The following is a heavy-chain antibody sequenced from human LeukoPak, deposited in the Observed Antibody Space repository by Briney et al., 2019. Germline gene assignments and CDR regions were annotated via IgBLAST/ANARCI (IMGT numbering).Heavy chain of an antibody. D-gene: IGHD5-12*01. CDR1: GFTFSSFD. CDR2: ISYDGTNK. V-gene: IGHV3-30*03. J-gene: IGHJ4*02. Sequence: GGSVRLSCAAPGFTFSSFDMHWVRQAPGKGLEWVAVISYDGTNKYYADSVRGRFTISRDNAKNSLYLQMNSLRDEDTAVYYCARDVRWLRFVFDHWGQGIPVTVSS. CDR3: ARDVRWLRFVFDH.